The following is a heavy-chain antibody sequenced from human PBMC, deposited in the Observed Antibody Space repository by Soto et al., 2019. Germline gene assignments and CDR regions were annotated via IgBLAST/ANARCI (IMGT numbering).Heavy chain of an antibody. V-gene: IGHV1-46*03. D-gene: IGHD3-3*01. Sequence: QVQLVQSGAEVKKPGASVKVSCKASGYTFTSYYMHWVRQAPGQGLEWMGIINLSGGSTRYAQKFQGRVTMTMETSTSTVYLELIRLRSEDTAVYYCARRYDFWSGSYYMDVWCKGTTVTVSS. CDR3: ARRYDFWSGSYYMDV. CDR1: GYTFTSYY. CDR2: INLSGGST. J-gene: IGHJ6*03.